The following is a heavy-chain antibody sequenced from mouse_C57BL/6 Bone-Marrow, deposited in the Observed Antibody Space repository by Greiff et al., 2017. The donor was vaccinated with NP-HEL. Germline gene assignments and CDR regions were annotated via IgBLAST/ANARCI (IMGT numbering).Heavy chain of an antibody. V-gene: IGHV14-4*01. D-gene: IGHD1-1*01. J-gene: IGHJ4*01. CDR2: IDPENGDT. Sequence: VQLQQSGAELVRPGASVKLSCTASGFNIKDDYMHWVKQRPEQGLEWIGWIDPENGDTEYASKFQGKATITADTSSNTAYLQLSRLTSEDTAVYYCTRDYYGSSYAMDYWGQGTSVTVSS. CDR3: TRDYYGSSYAMDY. CDR1: GFNIKDDY.